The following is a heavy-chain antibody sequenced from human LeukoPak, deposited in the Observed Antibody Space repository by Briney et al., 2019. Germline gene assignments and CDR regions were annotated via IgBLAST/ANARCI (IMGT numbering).Heavy chain of an antibody. CDR3: ARGNSYYDSSDYFPWESFQH. D-gene: IGHD3-22*01. V-gene: IGHV4-59*01. CDR1: GGSISSYY. CDR2: IFYSGST. J-gene: IGHJ1*01. Sequence: SETLSLTCTVSGGSISSYYWSWIRQPPGKGLEWIGYIFYSGSTNYNPSLKSRVTISVDTSKNQFSLNLSSVTAADTAVYYCARGNSYYDSSDYFPWESFQHWGQGTLVTVSS.